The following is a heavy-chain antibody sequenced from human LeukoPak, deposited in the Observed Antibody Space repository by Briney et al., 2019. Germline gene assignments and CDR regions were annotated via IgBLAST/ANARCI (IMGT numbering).Heavy chain of an antibody. D-gene: IGHD6-19*01. J-gene: IGHJ6*04. CDR1: GFTFSSYS. Sequence: GGSLGLSCAASGFTFSSYSMNWVRQAPGKGLEWVSSISSSSSYIYYADSVKGRFTISRDNAKNSLYLQMNSLRAEDTAVYYCARVVRVDSSGWYRFYYYGMDVWGKGTTVTVSS. CDR2: ISSSSSYI. CDR3: ARVVRVDSSGWYRFYYYGMDV. V-gene: IGHV3-21*01.